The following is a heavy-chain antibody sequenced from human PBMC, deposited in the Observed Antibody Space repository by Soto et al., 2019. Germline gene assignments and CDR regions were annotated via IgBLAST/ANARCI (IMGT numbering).Heavy chain of an antibody. D-gene: IGHD3-22*01. CDR1: GFTFSSYA. CDR2: ISGSGGST. J-gene: IGHJ5*02. V-gene: IGHV3-23*01. Sequence: GGSLRLSCAASGFTFSSYAMSWCRQAPGKGLEWVSAISGSGGSTYYADYVKGRFTISRDNSKNTLYLQMNSLRAEDTAVYYWAKSRSGYLNWFELWGQGNLVTVSS. CDR3: AKSRSGYLNWFEL.